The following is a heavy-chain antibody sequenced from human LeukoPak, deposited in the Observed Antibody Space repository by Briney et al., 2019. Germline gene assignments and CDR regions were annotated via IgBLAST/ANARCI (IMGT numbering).Heavy chain of an antibody. D-gene: IGHD3-22*01. J-gene: IGHJ3*02. CDR2: IYYSGST. CDR3: ARRMGSSGYRAAFDI. V-gene: IGHV4-31*03. CDR1: GGSISSGGYY. Sequence: SETLSLTCTVSGGSISSGGYYWSWIRQHPGKGLEWIGYIYYSGSTYYNPSLKSRVTMSVDTSKNQFSLKLSSVTAADTAVYYCARRMGSSGYRAAFDIWGQGTMVTVSS.